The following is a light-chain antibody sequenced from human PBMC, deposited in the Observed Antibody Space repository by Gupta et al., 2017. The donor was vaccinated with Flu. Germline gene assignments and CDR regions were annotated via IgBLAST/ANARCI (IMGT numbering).Light chain of an antibody. V-gene: IGKV1-39*01. CDR3: QQSDSSPPYT. J-gene: IGKJ2*01. Sequence: SSLYASVRDRGTITCRARQSIRSYLNWYKQKQGKAPKLLIYAASSWQSGVPSRFSGSGDGKDVTLTISSRQQEDFANYYCQQSDSSPPYTFGQGTKLEIK. CDR1: QSIRSY. CDR2: AAS.